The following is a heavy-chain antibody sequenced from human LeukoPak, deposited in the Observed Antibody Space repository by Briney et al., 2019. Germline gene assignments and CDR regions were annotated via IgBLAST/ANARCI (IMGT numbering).Heavy chain of an antibody. CDR2: INPNSGGT. CDR3: ARKGRVTGTFDY. Sequence: ASVKVSCNSSGYTFTGYYMHWVRQAPGQGLEWMGWINPNSGGTHYAQKFQGRVTMTRDTSINTAYMELSRLRSDDTAIYYCARKGRVTGTFDYWGQGTLVTVSS. V-gene: IGHV1-2*02. J-gene: IGHJ4*02. CDR1: GYTFTGYY. D-gene: IGHD1-20*01.